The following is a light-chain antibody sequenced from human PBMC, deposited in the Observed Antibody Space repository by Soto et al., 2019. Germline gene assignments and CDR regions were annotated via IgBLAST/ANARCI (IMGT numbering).Light chain of an antibody. J-gene: IGKJ1*01. CDR3: QQYDQWWT. CDR2: DAS. CDR1: QRISGY. Sequence: EIVLTQSPATLSLSPGERATLSCRASQRISGYLGWYQQKPGQAPRLLIYDASNRATGIPVRFSGSGSGTEFSLTISSLQSEDFGVFFCQQYDQWWTFGQGTKVDIK. V-gene: IGKV3-11*01.